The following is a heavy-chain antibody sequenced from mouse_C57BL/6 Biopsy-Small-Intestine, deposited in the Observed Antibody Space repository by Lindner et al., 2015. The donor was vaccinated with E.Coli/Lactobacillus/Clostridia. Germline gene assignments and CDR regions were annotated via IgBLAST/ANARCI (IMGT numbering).Heavy chain of an antibody. D-gene: IGHD1-1*02. CDR3: AKQRDITMIPTDASDI. CDR2: ISAYNGKT. CDR1: GYTFSSYG. J-gene: IGHJ3*01. Sequence: SVKVSCKASGYTFSSYGISWVRQAPGQGLEWMGWISAYNGKTNYAQKVQGRVTLTTDTSTSTAYMELRSLGSDDTAVYYCAKQRDITMIPTDASDIWGQGTMVTVSS. V-gene: IGHV1-81*01.